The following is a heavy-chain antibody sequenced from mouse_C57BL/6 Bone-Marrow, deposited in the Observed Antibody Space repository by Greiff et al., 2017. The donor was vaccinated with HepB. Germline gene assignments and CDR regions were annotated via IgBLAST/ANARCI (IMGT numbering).Heavy chain of an antibody. CDR2: IDPENGDT. Sequence: VQLQQSGAELVRPGASVKLSCTASGFNIKDDYMHWVKQRPEQGLEWIGWIDPENGDTEYASKFQGKATITADTSSNTAYLQLSSLTSEDTAVYYCTTGWANWFAYWGQGTLVTVSA. V-gene: IGHV14-4*01. J-gene: IGHJ3*01. CDR1: GFNIKDDY. CDR3: TTGWANWFAY. D-gene: IGHD1-1*02.